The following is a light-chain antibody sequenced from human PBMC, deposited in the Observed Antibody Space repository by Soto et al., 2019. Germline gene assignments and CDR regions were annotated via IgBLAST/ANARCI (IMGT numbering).Light chain of an antibody. V-gene: IGKV1-8*01. Sequence: AIRMTQSPSSFSASTGDGVTITCRSSKGSSSYLAWYQQKPGKAPKLLIYAASTLQSGVPSRFSGSGSGTDFTLTISCLQSEDFATYYCQQYYSYPFTFGPGTKVDIK. CDR2: AAS. J-gene: IGKJ3*01. CDR1: KGSSSY. CDR3: QQYYSYPFT.